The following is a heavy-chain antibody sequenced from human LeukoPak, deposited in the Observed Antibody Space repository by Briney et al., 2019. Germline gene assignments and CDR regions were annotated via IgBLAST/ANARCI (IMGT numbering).Heavy chain of an antibody. V-gene: IGHV1-8*01. CDR2: MNPNSGNI. CDR3: ARGLRESVVVTAILLGYYMDV. J-gene: IGHJ6*03. Sequence: ASVKVSCKASGYTFTSYDINWVRQATGQGLEWIGWMNPNSGNIGYAQKFQGRVTMTRNTSISTAYMESSSLRSEDTAVYNCARGLRESVVVTAILLGYYMDVWGKGTTVTVSS. D-gene: IGHD2-21*02. CDR1: GYTFTSYD.